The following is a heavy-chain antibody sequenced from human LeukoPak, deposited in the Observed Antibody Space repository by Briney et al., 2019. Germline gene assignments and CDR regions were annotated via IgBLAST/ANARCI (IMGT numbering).Heavy chain of an antibody. D-gene: IGHD3-22*01. CDR3: AKLLHYDSSGYFETDXFDX. CDR1: GFTFSSYA. CDR2: ISGSGGST. Sequence: TGGSLRLSCAASGFTFSSYAMSWVRQAPGKGLEWVSAISGSGGSTYYADSVKGRFTISRDNSKNTLYLQMNSLRAEDTAVYYCAKLLHYDSSGYFETDXFDXWGXXXMVTVSS. V-gene: IGHV3-23*01. J-gene: IGHJ3*02.